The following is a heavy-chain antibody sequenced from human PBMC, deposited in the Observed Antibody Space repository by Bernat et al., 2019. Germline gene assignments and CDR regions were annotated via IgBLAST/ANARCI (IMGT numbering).Heavy chain of an antibody. V-gene: IGHV3-64D*06. CDR1: GFTFSFYA. CDR3: VKDAVGSTRYNWFDP. D-gene: IGHD2-2*01. Sequence: EVQLVESGGGLVQPGGSLRLSCSASGFTFSFYAMHWVRQAPGKGLEYVSAISGNGGSTYYADSVKGRFTISRDNSKNTLYLQMSSLRAEDTAVYYCVKDAVGSTRYNWFDPWGQGTLVTVSS. J-gene: IGHJ5*02. CDR2: ISGNGGST.